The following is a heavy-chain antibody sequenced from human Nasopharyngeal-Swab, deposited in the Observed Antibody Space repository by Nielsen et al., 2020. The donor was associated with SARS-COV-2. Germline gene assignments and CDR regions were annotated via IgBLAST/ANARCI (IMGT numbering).Heavy chain of an antibody. D-gene: IGHD2-2*02. J-gene: IGHJ4*02. V-gene: IGHV4-31*03. CDR2: IYYSGST. CDR1: GGSISSSSYY. CDR3: ARVNLGGSDIRVDY. Sequence: SETLSLTCTVSGGSISSSSYYWGWIRQPPEKGPEWIGYIYYSGSTYYNPSLKSRVTISVDTSKNQFSLKLSSVTAADTAVYYCARVNLGGSDIRVDYWGQGTLVTVSS.